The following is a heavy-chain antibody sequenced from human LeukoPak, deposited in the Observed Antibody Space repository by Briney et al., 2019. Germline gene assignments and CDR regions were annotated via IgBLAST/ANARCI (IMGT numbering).Heavy chain of an antibody. V-gene: IGHV3-23*01. J-gene: IGHJ5*02. CDR1: GFTFSTYA. Sequence: GGSLRLSSAAYGFTFSTYAMSWVPQGPGKGLKWVSSISGGGGSTYYADAVKGRFTISRDNSKNTLYLQMNSLRVEDTAVYYCANGGLWLPTRTAWGQGTLVTVSS. CDR2: ISGGGGST. D-gene: IGHD3-22*01. CDR3: ANGGLWLPTRTA.